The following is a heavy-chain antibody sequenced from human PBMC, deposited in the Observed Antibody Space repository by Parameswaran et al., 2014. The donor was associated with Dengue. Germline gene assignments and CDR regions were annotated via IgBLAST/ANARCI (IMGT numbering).Heavy chain of an antibody. CDR3: ARDSALGYSNNYYYGMDV. CDR2: IIPIFGTA. Sequence: WVRQAPGQGLEWMGGIIPIFGTANYAQKFRGRVTITADESTSTAYMELSSLRSEDTAVYYCARDSALGYSNNYYYGMDVWGQGTTVTVSS. D-gene: IGHD4-11*01. V-gene: IGHV1-69*01. J-gene: IGHJ6*02.